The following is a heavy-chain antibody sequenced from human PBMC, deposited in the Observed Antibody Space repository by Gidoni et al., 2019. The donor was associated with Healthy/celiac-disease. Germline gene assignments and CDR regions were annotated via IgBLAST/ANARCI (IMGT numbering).Heavy chain of an antibody. CDR2: TYYRSKWYN. Sequence: QVQLQQSGPGLVQPSQTLSLTCAISGDSVSSNSAAWHWIRQSPSRGLEWLGRTYYRSKWYNDYAVSVKSRITINPDTSKNQFSLQLNSVTPEDTAVYYCATSGTYYDFWSGYPAAFDIGGQGTMVTVSS. CDR1: GDSVSSNSAA. V-gene: IGHV6-1*01. CDR3: ATSGTYYDFWSGYPAAFDI. D-gene: IGHD3-3*01. J-gene: IGHJ3*02.